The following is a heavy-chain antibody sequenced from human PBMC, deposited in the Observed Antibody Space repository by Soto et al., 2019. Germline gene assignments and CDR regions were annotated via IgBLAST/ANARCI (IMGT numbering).Heavy chain of an antibody. CDR2: MNPNSGNT. CDR3: ARVYYDSSGYYFPTDY. CDR1: GYAFTSYD. Sequence: ASVKVSCKASGYAFTSYDINWVRQAPGQGLEWMGWMNPNSGNTGYAQKFQGRVTITRDTSASTAYMELSSLRSEDTAVYYCARVYYDSSGYYFPTDYWGLGTLVTVSS. J-gene: IGHJ4*02. V-gene: IGHV1-8*01. D-gene: IGHD3-22*01.